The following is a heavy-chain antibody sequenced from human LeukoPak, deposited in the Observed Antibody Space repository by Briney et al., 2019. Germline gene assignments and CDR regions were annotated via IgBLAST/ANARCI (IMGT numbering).Heavy chain of an antibody. Sequence: GGSLRLSCAASGFTFSSYSMNWVRQAPGKGREGVSSISSSSSYIYYADSVKGRFTISRDNAKNSMYLQMNSLRAEDTAVYYCARDRAFGVTGTTKTRDAFDIWGQGTMVTVSS. D-gene: IGHD1-20*01. CDR2: ISSSSSYI. J-gene: IGHJ3*02. V-gene: IGHV3-21*01. CDR3: ARDRAFGVTGTTKTRDAFDI. CDR1: GFTFSSYS.